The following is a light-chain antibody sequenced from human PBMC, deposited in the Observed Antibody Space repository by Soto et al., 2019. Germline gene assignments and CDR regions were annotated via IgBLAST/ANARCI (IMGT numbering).Light chain of an antibody. CDR3: SSYTSHSTLR. CDR2: EVS. Sequence: QSALTQPASVSGSPGQSLTISCTGTSNDIGTYNYVSWYQQHPGEAPKLMIYEVSNRPSGVSNRFSGSKSGDTASLTISGLQAEDEADYYCSSYTSHSTLRFGGGTQLTVL. CDR1: SNDIGTYNY. V-gene: IGLV2-14*01. J-gene: IGLJ3*02.